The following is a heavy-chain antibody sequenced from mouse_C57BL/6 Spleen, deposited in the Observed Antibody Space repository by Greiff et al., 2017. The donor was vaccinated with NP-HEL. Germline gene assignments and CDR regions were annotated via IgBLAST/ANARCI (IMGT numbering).Heavy chain of an antibody. CDR3: ARRGTTVVARWYFDV. V-gene: IGHV5-9*01. D-gene: IGHD1-1*01. Sequence: DVHLVESGGGLVKPGGSLKLSCAASGFTFSSYTMSWVRQTPEKRLEWVATISGGGGNTYYPDSVKGRFTISRDNAKNTLYLQMSSLRSEDTALYYCARRGTTVVARWYFDVWGTGTTVTVSS. J-gene: IGHJ1*03. CDR1: GFTFSSYT. CDR2: ISGGGGNT.